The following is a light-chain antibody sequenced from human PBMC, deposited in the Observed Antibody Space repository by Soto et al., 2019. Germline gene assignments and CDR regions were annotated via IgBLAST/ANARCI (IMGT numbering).Light chain of an antibody. CDR2: DAS. CDR3: QQYDHLPYT. J-gene: IGKJ2*01. CDR1: QGISNH. Sequence: DIQMTQSPSSLSASVGDRVTITCQASQGISNHLNWYQQKPGKAPKLLIYDASNLKTGVPSRFSGSGSGTEFTFTISSLQPEDIATYYCQQYDHLPYTFGQGTKLEIK. V-gene: IGKV1-33*01.